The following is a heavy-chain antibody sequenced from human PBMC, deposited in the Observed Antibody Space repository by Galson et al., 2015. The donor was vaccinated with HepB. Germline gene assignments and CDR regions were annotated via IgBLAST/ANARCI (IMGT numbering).Heavy chain of an antibody. J-gene: IGHJ6*03. V-gene: IGHV3-33*01. CDR2: IWYDGSNK. CDR1: GFTFSSYG. D-gene: IGHD3-16*01. CDR3: ARVPRGPRRITDYYYYTDV. Sequence: SLRLSCAASGFTFSSYGMHWVRQAPGKGLEWVAVIWYDGSNKYYADSVKGRFTISRDNSKNTLYLQMNSLRAEDTAVYYCARVPRGPRRITDYYYYTDVWGKGTTVTVSS.